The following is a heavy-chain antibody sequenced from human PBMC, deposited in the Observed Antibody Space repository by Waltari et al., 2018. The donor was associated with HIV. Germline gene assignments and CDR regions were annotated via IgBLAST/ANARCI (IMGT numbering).Heavy chain of an antibody. CDR3: ARGAPSLDLNKFHHHAMDV. CDR2: VSPHTGRS. J-gene: IGHJ6*02. V-gene: IGHV1-8*01. D-gene: IGHD2-2*01. Sequence: QVLLVQSGAEVKRPGASMKISCTASGYMFSSYDINWVRQASTLGLAWVGWVSPHTGRSDFAERFHGRVTMTANISSNTAYLEMTSLTSDDTAVYYCARGAPSLDLNKFHHHAMDVWGQGTTILV. CDR1: GYMFSSYD.